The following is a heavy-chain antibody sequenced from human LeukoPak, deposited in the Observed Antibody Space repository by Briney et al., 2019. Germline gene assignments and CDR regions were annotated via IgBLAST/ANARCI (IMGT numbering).Heavy chain of an antibody. CDR2: IYYSGST. Sequence: NPSETLSLTCTVSGGSISSFYWGWIRQPPGKGLGWIGYIYYSGSTNYNPSLKSRVTISVDTSKNQFSLKLSSVTAADTAVYYCARSRITIFGVVTGFDPWGQGTLVTVSS. V-gene: IGHV4-59*01. CDR3: ARSRITIFGVVTGFDP. J-gene: IGHJ5*02. CDR1: GGSISSFY. D-gene: IGHD3-3*01.